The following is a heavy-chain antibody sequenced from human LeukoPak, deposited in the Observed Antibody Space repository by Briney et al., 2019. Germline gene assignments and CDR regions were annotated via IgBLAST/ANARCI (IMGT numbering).Heavy chain of an antibody. J-gene: IGHJ4*02. CDR3: ARDGLWFGELLYTKPLDY. CDR1: GGSFSGYY. Sequence: SETLSLTCAVYGGSFSGYYWSWIRQPPGKGLEWIGEINHSGSTNYNPSLKSRVTISVDTSKNQFSLKLSSVTAADTAVYYCARDGLWFGELLYTKPLDYWGQGTLVTVSP. V-gene: IGHV4-34*01. CDR2: INHSGST. D-gene: IGHD3-10*01.